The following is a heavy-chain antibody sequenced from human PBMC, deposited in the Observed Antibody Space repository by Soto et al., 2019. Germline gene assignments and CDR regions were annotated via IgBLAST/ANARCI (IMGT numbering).Heavy chain of an antibody. Sequence: PSETLSLTCTVSGGSISSYYWSWIRQPPGKGLEWIGYIYYSGSTNYNPSLKSRVTISVDTSKNQFSLKLSSVTAADTAVYYCARDEKITIFGVVTYYNGMDVWGPGTTVTVSS. CDR1: GGSISSYY. CDR2: IYYSGST. J-gene: IGHJ6*02. CDR3: ARDEKITIFGVVTYYNGMDV. V-gene: IGHV4-59*01. D-gene: IGHD3-3*01.